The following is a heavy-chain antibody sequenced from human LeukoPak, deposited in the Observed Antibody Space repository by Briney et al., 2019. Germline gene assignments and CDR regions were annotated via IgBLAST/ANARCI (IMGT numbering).Heavy chain of an antibody. CDR2: ISSSGSTI. CDR3: ARTKEMATISYFDS. D-gene: IGHD5-24*01. J-gene: IGHJ4*02. Sequence: GGSLRLSCAASGFTFSDYYMSWIRQAPGKGLEWVSYISSSGSTIYYADSVKGRFTISRDNAKNSLYLQMNSLRAEDTAVYYCARTKEMATISYFDSWGQGTLVTVSS. CDR1: GFTFSDYY. V-gene: IGHV3-11*04.